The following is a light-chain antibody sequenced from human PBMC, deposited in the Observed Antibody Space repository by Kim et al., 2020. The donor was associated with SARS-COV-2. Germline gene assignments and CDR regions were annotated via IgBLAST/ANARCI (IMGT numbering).Light chain of an antibody. CDR3: QQRNRWPYT. CDR1: QTVSIY. CDR2: DAS. V-gene: IGKV3-11*01. Sequence: EVLLTQSPATLSLSPGERASLSCRASQTVSIYVDWFQQKPGQAPTLLIYDASNRATGIPARFSGSGSGTDFTLTISSLEPEDFGVYYCQQRNRWPYTFGQGTKLEIK. J-gene: IGKJ2*01.